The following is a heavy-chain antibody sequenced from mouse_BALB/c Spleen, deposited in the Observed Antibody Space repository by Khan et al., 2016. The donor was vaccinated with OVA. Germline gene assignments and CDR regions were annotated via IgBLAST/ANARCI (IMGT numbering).Heavy chain of an antibody. D-gene: IGHD2-14*01. CDR2: INPSNGYT. J-gene: IGHJ3*01. CDR3: VRDGAYHRNDGWFAY. Sequence: QMQLEESGAELARPGASVKMSCKASGYTFTSYTIHWIKERPGQGLEWIGNINPSNGYTNYNQKFKDKATLTTDKSSTTAYLQLSSLTSDDSAVYNCVRDGAYHRNDGWFAYWGQGTLVTGSA. CDR1: GYTFTSYT. V-gene: IGHV1-4*01.